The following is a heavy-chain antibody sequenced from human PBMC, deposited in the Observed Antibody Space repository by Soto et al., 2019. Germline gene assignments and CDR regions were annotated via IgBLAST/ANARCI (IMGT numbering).Heavy chain of an antibody. V-gene: IGHV1-69*13. Sequence: SVKVSCKASGGTFSSYAISWVRQAPGQGLEWMGGIIPIFGTANYAQKFQGRVTITADESTSTAYMELSSLRSEDTAVYYCARDIAAAGPTYYYYGMDVWGQGTTVPVSS. CDR3: ARDIAAAGPTYYYYGMDV. CDR2: IIPIFGTA. J-gene: IGHJ6*02. D-gene: IGHD6-13*01. CDR1: GGTFSSYA.